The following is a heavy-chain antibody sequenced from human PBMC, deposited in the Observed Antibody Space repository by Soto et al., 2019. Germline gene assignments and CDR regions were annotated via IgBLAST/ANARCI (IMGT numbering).Heavy chain of an antibody. J-gene: IGHJ6*02. D-gene: IGHD3-22*01. CDR1: GGSISSSSYY. Sequence: SETLSLNCTVSGGSISSSSYYWGWIRQPPGKGLEWIGSIYYSRSTYYNPSLKSRVTISVDTSKNQFSLKLSSVTAADTAVYYCARRLYYDSSGFEGGGMDVWGQGTTVT. V-gene: IGHV4-39*01. CDR2: IYYSRST. CDR3: ARRLYYDSSGFEGGGMDV.